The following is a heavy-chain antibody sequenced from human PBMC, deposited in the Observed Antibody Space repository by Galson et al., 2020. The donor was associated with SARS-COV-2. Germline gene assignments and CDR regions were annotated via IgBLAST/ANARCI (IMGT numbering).Heavy chain of an antibody. D-gene: IGHD4-4*01. V-gene: IGHV1-2*04. CDR1: GYTFTGYY. Sequence: ASVKVSCKASGYTFTGYYIHWVRQAPGQGLEWMGWINPNSGGTNYAQKFQGWVTMTRDTSISTAYMELSRLKSDDTAVYYCARETEMTTFNYFDYGGQGTLVTVSS. CDR3: ARETEMTTFNYFDY. CDR2: INPNSGGT. J-gene: IGHJ4*02.